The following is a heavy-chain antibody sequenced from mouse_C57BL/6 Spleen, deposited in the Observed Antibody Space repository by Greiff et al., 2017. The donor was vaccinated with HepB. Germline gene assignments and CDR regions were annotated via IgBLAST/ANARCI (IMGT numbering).Heavy chain of an antibody. Sequence: EVQLQQSGAELVRPGASVKLSCTASGFNIKDYYMHWVKQRPEQGLEWIGRIDPEGGDTEYAPKFQGKATMTADTSSNTAYLQLSSLTSEDTAVYYCTTSDYDAWFAYWGQGTLVTVSA. J-gene: IGHJ3*01. CDR3: TTSDYDAWFAY. CDR1: GFNIKDYY. CDR2: IDPEGGDT. V-gene: IGHV14-1*01. D-gene: IGHD2-4*01.